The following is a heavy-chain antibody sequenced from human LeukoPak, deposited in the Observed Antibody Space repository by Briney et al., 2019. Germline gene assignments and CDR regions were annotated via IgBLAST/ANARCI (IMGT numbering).Heavy chain of an antibody. CDR1: GGSISSGNYY. CDR2: IFYLGNT. Sequence: SETLSLTCAVSGGSISSGNYYWSWIRQPPGKGLEWIGYIFYLGNTYYTPSLKSRVTISVDTSKNQFSLKLSSVTAADTAVYYCAREDSSGRDGIDYWGQGTLVTVSS. D-gene: IGHD3-22*01. CDR3: AREDSSGRDGIDY. V-gene: IGHV4-30-4*01. J-gene: IGHJ4*02.